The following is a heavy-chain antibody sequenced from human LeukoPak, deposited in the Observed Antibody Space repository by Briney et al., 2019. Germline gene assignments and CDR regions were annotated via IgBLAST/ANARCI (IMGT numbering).Heavy chain of an antibody. CDR3: GLWEPLGD. V-gene: IGHV1-2*02. J-gene: IGHJ4*02. Sequence: ASVTVSCKASGYTFTGSYIHWLRQAPGQGLEWMGWINPNSGGTNYAQKFQGRVTMTRDTSISTAYMELSSLRSDDTAVYYCGLWEPLGDWGQGTLVTVSS. CDR1: GYTFTGSY. D-gene: IGHD1-26*01. CDR2: INPNSGGT.